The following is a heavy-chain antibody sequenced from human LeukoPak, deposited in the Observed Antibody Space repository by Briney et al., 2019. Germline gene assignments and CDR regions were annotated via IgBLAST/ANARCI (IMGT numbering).Heavy chain of an antibody. Sequence: GGSLRLSCAASGFTFDDYTMHWVRQAPGKGLEWFSLFIWDGGSTYYADSVKGRFTISRDNSKNSLYLQMNSLRTEDTALYYCAKARRYYDILTGPNYWGQGTLVTVSS. V-gene: IGHV3-43*01. CDR2: FIWDGGST. CDR3: AKARRYYDILTGPNY. CDR1: GFTFDDYT. J-gene: IGHJ4*02. D-gene: IGHD3-9*01.